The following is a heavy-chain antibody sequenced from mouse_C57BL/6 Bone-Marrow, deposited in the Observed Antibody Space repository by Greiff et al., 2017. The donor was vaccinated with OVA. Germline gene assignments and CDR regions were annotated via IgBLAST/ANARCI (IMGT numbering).Heavy chain of an antibody. CDR1: GYTFTSYT. Sequence: QVQLQQSGAELARPGASVKMSCKASGYTFTSYTMHWVKQRPGEGLEWIGYINPSSGYTKYNQKFKDKATLTADKSSSTAYMQLSSLTSEDSAVYYCARGLTGFWFAYWGQGTSVTVSS. CDR2: INPSSGYT. CDR3: ARGLTGFWFAY. V-gene: IGHV1-4*01. J-gene: IGHJ4*01. D-gene: IGHD4-1*01.